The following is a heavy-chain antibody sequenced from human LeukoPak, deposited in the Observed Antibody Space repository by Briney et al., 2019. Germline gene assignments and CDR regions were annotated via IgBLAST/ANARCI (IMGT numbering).Heavy chain of an antibody. CDR3: AGGYCSSTSCRGAFDI. CDR1: GGSISSSSYY. J-gene: IGHJ3*02. Sequence: PSETLSLTCTVSGGSISSSSYYWGWIRQPPGKGLEWIGSIYYTGSTYYNPSLKSRVTISVDTSKNQFSLKLSSVTAADTAVYYCAGGYCSSTSCRGAFDIWGQGTMVTVSS. D-gene: IGHD2-2*01. CDR2: IYYTGST. V-gene: IGHV4-39*01.